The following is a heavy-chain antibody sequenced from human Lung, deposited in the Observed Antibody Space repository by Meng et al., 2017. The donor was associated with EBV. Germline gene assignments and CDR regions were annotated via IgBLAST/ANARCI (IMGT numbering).Heavy chain of an antibody. D-gene: IGHD3-10*02. J-gene: IGHJ4*02. V-gene: IGHV6-1*01. CDR2: TYYRSKYYN. Sequence: HVQLPQPRPRLLQPSQTPSLPCALSGDSVSSNSAAWNWIRQSPSRGLEWLGRTYYRSKYYNDYALSVKSRITINPDTSKNQFSLQLNSVTPEDTAIYYCARDWGDVRGGFDFWGQGTLVTVSS. CDR3: ARDWGDVRGGFDF. CDR1: GDSVSSNSAA.